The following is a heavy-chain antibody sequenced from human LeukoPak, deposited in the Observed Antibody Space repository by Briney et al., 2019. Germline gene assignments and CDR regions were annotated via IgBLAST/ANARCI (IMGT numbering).Heavy chain of an antibody. V-gene: IGHV1-69*04. D-gene: IGHD1-7*01. CDR1: GGTFSSYA. CDR3: ARVSDAWGTTSAFDI. J-gene: IGHJ3*02. CDR2: IIPILGIA. Sequence: ASVKVSCKASGGTFSSYAISWVRQAPGQGLEWMGRIIPILGIANYAQKFQGRVTITADKSTSTAYMELSSLRSEDTAVYYCARVSDAWGTTSAFDIWGQGTMVTVSS.